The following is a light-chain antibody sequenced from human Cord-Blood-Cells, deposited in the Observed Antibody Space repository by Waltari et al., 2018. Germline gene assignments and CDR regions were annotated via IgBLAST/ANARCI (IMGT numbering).Light chain of an antibody. CDR2: DAS. CDR1: QSVSSY. V-gene: IGKV3-11*01. Sequence: EIVLTQSPATLSLSPGERATLSCRASQSVSSYLAWYQQKPGQATRLLIYDASTGAAGSRARFSGSGSGTGFPLTISSREPEEFEVYYGEERSSCPMTFGQGTKVEIK. J-gene: IGKJ1*01. CDR3: EERSSCPMT.